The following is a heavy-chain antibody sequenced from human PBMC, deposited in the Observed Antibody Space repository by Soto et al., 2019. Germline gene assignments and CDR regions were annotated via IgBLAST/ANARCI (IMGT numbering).Heavy chain of an antibody. CDR3: AKASGGYSGYDFDYYYGMDV. D-gene: IGHD5-12*01. CDR2: ISGSGGST. J-gene: IGHJ6*02. CDR1: GFTFSSYA. Sequence: GGSLRLSCAASGFTFSSYAMSWVRQAPGKGLEWVSAISGSGGSTYYADSVKGRFTISRDSSKNTLYLQMNSLRAEDTAVYYCAKASGGYSGYDFDYYYGMDVWGQGTTVTVSS. V-gene: IGHV3-23*01.